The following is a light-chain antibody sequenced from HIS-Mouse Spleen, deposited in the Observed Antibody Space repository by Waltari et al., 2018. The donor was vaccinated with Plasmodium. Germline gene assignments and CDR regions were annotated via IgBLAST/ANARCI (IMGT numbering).Light chain of an antibody. J-gene: IGKJ1*01. Sequence: DIQMTQSRSSLSASVGDRVTITCRASQSISSYLNWYQQKPGKAPKLLIYAASSLQSGVPSRFSGSGSGTDFTLTISSLQPEDFATYNCQQSYSTWTFGQGTKVEIK. CDR2: AAS. CDR1: QSISSY. CDR3: QQSYSTWT. V-gene: IGKV1-39*01.